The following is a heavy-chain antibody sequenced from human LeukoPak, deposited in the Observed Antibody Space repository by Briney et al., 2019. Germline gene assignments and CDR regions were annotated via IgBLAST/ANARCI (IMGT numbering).Heavy chain of an antibody. D-gene: IGHD3-22*01. Sequence: SETLSLTCAVSGYSISSDYYWGWIRQPPGKGLEWIGSFYHSGSTYYNPSLKSRVTILVDTSKNQFSLKLSSVTAADTALYYCARQGLYDSSGYDKRDAFDIWGQGTMVTVSS. CDR3: ARQGLYDSSGYDKRDAFDI. V-gene: IGHV4-38-2*01. CDR2: FYHSGST. J-gene: IGHJ3*02. CDR1: GYSISSDYY.